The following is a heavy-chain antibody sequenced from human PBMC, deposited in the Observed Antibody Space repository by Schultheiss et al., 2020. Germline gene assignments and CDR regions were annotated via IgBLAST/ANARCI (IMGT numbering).Heavy chain of an antibody. CDR2: IYYSGST. D-gene: IGHD6-13*01. V-gene: IGHV4-59*02. Sequence: SQTLSLTCTVSGGAVSGHYWSWIRQSPGKGLEWIGYIYYSGSTNYNPSLKSRVTISVDTSKNQFSLRLSSVTAADTAVYYCARDKRGKQQTYNYYYGMDVWGQGTTVTVSS. J-gene: IGHJ6*02. CDR1: GGAVSGHY. CDR3: ARDKRGKQQTYNYYYGMDV.